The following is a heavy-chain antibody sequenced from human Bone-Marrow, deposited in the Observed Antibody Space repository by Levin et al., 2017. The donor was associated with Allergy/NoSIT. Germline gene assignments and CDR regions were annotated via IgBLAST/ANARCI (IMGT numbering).Heavy chain of an antibody. J-gene: IGHJ6*03. CDR2: ISVYNGDT. V-gene: IGHV1-18*01. D-gene: IGHD3-10*01. Sequence: ASVKVSCRASGYTFTSFGISWVRQAPGQGLEWMGGISVYNGDTKYAQNFQGRVTMTTDTSTTKAYMELRSLRSDDTAIYYCARAHSPFTLVQGISGYYYYLDVWGKGTTVTVSS. CDR3: ARAHSPFTLVQGISGYYYYLDV. CDR1: GYTFTSFG.